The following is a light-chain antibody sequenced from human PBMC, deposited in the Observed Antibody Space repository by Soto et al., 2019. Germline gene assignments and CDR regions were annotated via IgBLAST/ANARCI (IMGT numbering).Light chain of an antibody. CDR3: QQAHSFPIT. CDR2: TAS. J-gene: IGKJ5*01. Sequence: DLQMPQSPPSVSAPVGARVTVTSRASQDISTWLAWYQQKPGKAPKVLIYTASSLQTGVPSRFSGSGSGTEFTLTISSLQLDDFATYFCQQAHSFPITFGQGARLEI. CDR1: QDISTW. V-gene: IGKV1-12*01.